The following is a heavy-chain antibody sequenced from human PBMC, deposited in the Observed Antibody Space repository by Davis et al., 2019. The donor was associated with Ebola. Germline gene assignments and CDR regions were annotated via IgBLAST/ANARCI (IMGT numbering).Heavy chain of an antibody. Sequence: GGSLRLSCAASGFTFSTYSMSWVRQAPGKGLEWVSSISSDSDYIYYADSAKGRFTISRDNSNNTLYLQMNTLRAEDAAVYYCARGSVNDAFENWGQGTMVTVSS. J-gene: IGHJ3*02. V-gene: IGHV3-21*04. CDR2: ISSDSDYI. CDR1: GFTFSTYS. D-gene: IGHD3-10*01. CDR3: ARGSVNDAFEN.